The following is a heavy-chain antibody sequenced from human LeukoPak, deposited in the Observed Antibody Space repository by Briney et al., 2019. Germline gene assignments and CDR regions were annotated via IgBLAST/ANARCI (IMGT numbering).Heavy chain of an antibody. V-gene: IGHV3-20*04. D-gene: IGHD6-19*01. CDR1: GFTFDDYG. CDR2: INWNGGRT. J-gene: IGHJ4*02. Sequence: GGSLRLSCAASGFTFDDYGMAWVRQAPGKGLEWVCGINWNGGRTNYADSVKGRFTISRDNATKSLYLQMNSLRAEDTALYYCARGYSAGWYLGSWGQGTLVTVSS. CDR3: ARGYSAGWYLGS.